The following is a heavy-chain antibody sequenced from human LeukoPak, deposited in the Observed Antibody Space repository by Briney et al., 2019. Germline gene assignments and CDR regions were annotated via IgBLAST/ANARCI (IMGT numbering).Heavy chain of an antibody. CDR1: GGSISSGDYY. CDR3: ARGTTHYYYYGMDV. CDR2: IYYSGST. D-gene: IGHD1-1*01. J-gene: IGHJ6*02. Sequence: SQTLSLTCTVSGGSISSGDYYWSWIRQPPGKGLEWIGYIYYSGSTYYNPSLKSRVTISVDTSKNQFSLKLSSVTAADTAVYYCARGTTHYYYYGMDVWGQGTTVTVSS. V-gene: IGHV4-30-4*01.